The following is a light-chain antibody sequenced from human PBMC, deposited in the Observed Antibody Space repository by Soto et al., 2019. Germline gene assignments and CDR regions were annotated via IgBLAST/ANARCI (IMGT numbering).Light chain of an antibody. CDR3: QRYGSSTT. CDR2: GAS. Sequence: EIVLTQSPGTLSLSPGDRATLSCRASQTITNNYLAWYQQKPGQAPRLLIYGASSRATGIPDRFSGSGSGTYFTLTISRLEPEDFAVYYCQRYGSSTTFGQGTKVEVK. J-gene: IGKJ1*01. CDR1: QTITNNY. V-gene: IGKV3-20*01.